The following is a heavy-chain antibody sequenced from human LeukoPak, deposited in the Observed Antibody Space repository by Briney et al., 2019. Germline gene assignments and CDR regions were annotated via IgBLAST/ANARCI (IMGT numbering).Heavy chain of an antibody. CDR2: INSDGSST. D-gene: IGHD6-13*01. J-gene: IGHJ4*02. Sequence: GGSLRLSCAASGFTFSSYWMHWVRQAPGKGLVWVSRINSDGSSTSYADSVKGRFTISRDNSENTLYLQMDSLRVEDTAVYYCARRNSNSWYHLDYWGQGTLVTVSS. CDR3: ARRNSNSWYHLDY. V-gene: IGHV3-74*01. CDR1: GFTFSSYW.